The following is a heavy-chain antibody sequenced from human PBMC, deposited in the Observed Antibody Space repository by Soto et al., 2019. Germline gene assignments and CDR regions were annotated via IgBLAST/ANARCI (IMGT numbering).Heavy chain of an antibody. CDR2: ITSSSTYI. J-gene: IGHJ4*02. CDR1: GFTFSAYS. Sequence: GGSLRLSCVASGFTFSAYSMSWVRQAPWQGLEWVSSITSSSTYIYYTRSVEGRFTISRDDAKNSLHLQMNSLRAEDTAVYYCARDLLEGYGHARQPDYWGQGTLVTVSS. D-gene: IGHD5-18*01. V-gene: IGHV3-21*06. CDR3: ARDLLEGYGHARQPDY.